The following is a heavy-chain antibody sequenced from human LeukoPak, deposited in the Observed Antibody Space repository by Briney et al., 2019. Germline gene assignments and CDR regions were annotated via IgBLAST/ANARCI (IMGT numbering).Heavy chain of an antibody. V-gene: IGHV1-18*01. J-gene: IGHJ3*02. CDR1: GYTFTSYG. D-gene: IGHD3-22*01. Sequence: ASVKVSCKASGYTFTSYGISWVRQATGQGLEWMGWISAYNGNTDYAQKLQGRVTMTTDTSTSTAYMELRSLRSDDTAVYYCRDSSGYYGDAFDIWGQGTMVTVSS. CDR2: ISAYNGNT. CDR3: RDSSGYYGDAFDI.